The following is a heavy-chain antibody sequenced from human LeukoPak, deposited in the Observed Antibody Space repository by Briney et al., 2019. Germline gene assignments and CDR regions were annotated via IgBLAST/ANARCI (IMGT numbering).Heavy chain of an antibody. CDR1: GFPFRSYA. V-gene: IGHV3-23*01. CDR3: VRASTTVPNLFDY. J-gene: IGHJ4*02. D-gene: IGHD4-17*01. CDR2: ITDDEDT. Sequence: PGGSPTLSCVASGFPFRSYAMTWVRQTPGKGLESVSVITDDEDTYYADPVKGRFTISRDNSKDTLYLQTSSLRAEDTGVYYCVRASTTVPNLFDYWGQGTLVTVSS.